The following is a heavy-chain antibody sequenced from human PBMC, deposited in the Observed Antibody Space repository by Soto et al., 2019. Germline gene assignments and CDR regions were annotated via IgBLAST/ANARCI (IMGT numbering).Heavy chain of an antibody. CDR1: GFSFNTYG. D-gene: IGHD3-10*01. Sequence: LRLSCTASGFSFNTYGIHWVRQSPGKGLEWVALITSDGSHKFHADSVKGRFAVSRDNSKNTVFLQMNSLTLGDTATYYCAKGGDMDVWGQGTTVTVSS. CDR3: AKGGDMDV. J-gene: IGHJ6*02. CDR2: ITSDGSHK. V-gene: IGHV3-30*18.